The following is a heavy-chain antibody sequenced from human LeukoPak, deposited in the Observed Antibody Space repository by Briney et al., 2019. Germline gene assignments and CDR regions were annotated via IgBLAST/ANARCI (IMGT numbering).Heavy chain of an antibody. CDR3: ARGSYYYGSGSYHNTFDP. CDR2: INHSGST. J-gene: IGHJ5*02. CDR1: DGSFSGYY. D-gene: IGHD3-10*01. Sequence: SETLSLTCAIYDGSFSGYYWSWIRQPPGKGLEWIGEINHSGSTNYNPSLKSRVTISVDTSKNQFSLKLSSVTAADTAVYYCARGSYYYGSGSYHNTFDPWGQGTLVTVSS. V-gene: IGHV4-34*01.